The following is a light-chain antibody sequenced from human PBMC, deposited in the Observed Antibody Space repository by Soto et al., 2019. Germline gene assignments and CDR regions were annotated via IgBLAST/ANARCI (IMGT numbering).Light chain of an antibody. V-gene: IGKV3-20*01. J-gene: IGKJ4*01. Sequence: EIVLTQSPGTLSLSPGERATLSCRARQSVTNSYLAWYQQKLGQTPRLLIYDASSRATGIPDRFSGSGSGTAYTLTISRLEPEDFAVYYCHQYSYSPLTFGGGTKVEIK. CDR2: DAS. CDR3: HQYSYSPLT. CDR1: QSVTNSY.